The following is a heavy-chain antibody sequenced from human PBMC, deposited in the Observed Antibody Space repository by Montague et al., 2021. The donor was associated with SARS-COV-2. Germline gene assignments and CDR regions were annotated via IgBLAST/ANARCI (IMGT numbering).Heavy chain of an antibody. D-gene: IGHD2-2*01. CDR2: ISGDGGST. V-gene: IGHV3-43*02. CDR1: GFTFDDYA. Sequence: SLRLSCAASGFTFDDYAMHWVRQAPGKGLEWVPLISGDGGSTYYAASVKGRFTISRDNSKNSLYLQMNSLRTEDTALYYCAKDPEYCSSTSCDYYYYYGMDVWGQGTTVTVSS. J-gene: IGHJ6*02. CDR3: AKDPEYCSSTSCDYYYYYGMDV.